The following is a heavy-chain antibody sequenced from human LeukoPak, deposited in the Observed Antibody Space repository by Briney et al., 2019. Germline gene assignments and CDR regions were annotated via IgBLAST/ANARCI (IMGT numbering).Heavy chain of an antibody. J-gene: IGHJ4*02. D-gene: IGHD3-16*02. V-gene: IGHV1-18*01. CDR1: GYTFTSYG. CDR3: ARGELSFPEFDY. CDR2: ISAYSGNT. Sequence: GSVKVSCQASGYTFTSYGISWVRQAPGQGLEWMGWISAYSGNTNYAQKLQGRVTMTTDTSTSTAYMELRSLRSDDTAVYYCARGELSFPEFDYWGQGTLVTVSS.